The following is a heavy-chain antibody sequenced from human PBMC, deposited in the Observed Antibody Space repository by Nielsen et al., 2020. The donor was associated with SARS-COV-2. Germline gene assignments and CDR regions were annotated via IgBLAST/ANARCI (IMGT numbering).Heavy chain of an antibody. CDR1: GYTLTELS. CDR3: ASDFWSGYSSLGMDV. CDR2: FDPEDGET. J-gene: IGHJ6*02. Sequence: VKVSCKVSGYTLTELSMHWVRQAPGKGLEWMGGFDPEDGETIYAQKFQGRVTMTEDTSTDTAYMELSSLRSEDTAVYYCASDFWSGYSSLGMDVWGQGTTVTVSS. V-gene: IGHV1-24*01. D-gene: IGHD3-3*01.